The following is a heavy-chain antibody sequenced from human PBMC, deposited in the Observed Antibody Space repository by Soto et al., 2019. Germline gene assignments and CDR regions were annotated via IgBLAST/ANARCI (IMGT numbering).Heavy chain of an antibody. CDR2: IYYSGST. V-gene: IGHV4-61*01. J-gene: IGHJ3*02. D-gene: IGHD3-22*01. CDR3: ARERYYDSSGYYYHYAFDI. Sequence: SETLSLTCTVSGGSVSSGSYYWSWIRQPPGKGLEWIGYIYYSGSTNYNPSLKSRVTISVDTSKNQFSLKLSSVTAADTAVYYCARERYYDSSGYYYHYAFDIWGQGTMGTVSS. CDR1: GGSVSSGSYY.